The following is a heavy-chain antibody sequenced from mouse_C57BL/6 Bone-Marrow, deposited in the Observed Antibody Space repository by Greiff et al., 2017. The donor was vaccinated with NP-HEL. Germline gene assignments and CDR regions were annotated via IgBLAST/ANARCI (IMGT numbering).Heavy chain of an antibody. D-gene: IGHD1-1*01. J-gene: IGHJ4*01. Sequence: VQLQQSGAELAKPGASVKLSCKASGYTFTSYGISWVQQRTGQGLEWIGDIYPRSGNTYYNEKFKGKSTLTADKSSSTAYMELRSLTSEDSAVYSCARQAHYYGRDMDDWGQGTTVTVSS. CDR3: ARQAHYYGRDMDD. CDR2: IYPRSGNT. CDR1: GYTFTSYG. V-gene: IGHV1-81*01.